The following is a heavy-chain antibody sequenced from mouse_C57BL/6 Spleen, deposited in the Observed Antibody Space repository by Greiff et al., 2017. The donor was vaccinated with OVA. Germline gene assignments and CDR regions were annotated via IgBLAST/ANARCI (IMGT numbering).Heavy chain of an antibody. Sequence: VQLQQPGAELVRPGSSVKLSCTASGYTFTSYWMHWVKQRPIQGLEWIGNIDPSDSETHYNQKFKDKATFTVDKSSSTAYMQLSSLTSEDSAVYDGAREGGTALYYAMDYWGQGTSVTVSS. CDR2: IDPSDSET. D-gene: IGHD3-3*01. CDR1: GYTFTSYW. CDR3: AREGGTALYYAMDY. V-gene: IGHV1-52*01. J-gene: IGHJ4*01.